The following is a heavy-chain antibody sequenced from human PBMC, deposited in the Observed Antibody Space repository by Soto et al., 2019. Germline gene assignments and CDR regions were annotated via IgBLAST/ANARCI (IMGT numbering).Heavy chain of an antibody. CDR3: ARTSYCSSTSCPKGYWFDP. J-gene: IGHJ5*02. CDR2: IYYSGST. V-gene: IGHV4-31*03. CDR1: GGPISSGGYY. Sequence: SETLSLTCTVSGGPISSGGYYWSWIRQHPGKGLEWIGYIYYSGSTYYNPSLKSRVTISVDTSKNQFSLKLSSVTAADTAVYYCARTSYCSSTSCPKGYWFDPWGQGTLVTVSS. D-gene: IGHD2-2*01.